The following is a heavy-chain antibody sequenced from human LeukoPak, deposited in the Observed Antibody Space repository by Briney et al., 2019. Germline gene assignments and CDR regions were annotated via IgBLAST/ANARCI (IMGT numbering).Heavy chain of an antibody. CDR2: INPNSGGT. CDR3: ARDELGTLYYYYGMDV. V-gene: IGHV1-2*02. D-gene: IGHD7-27*01. CDR1: GYTFTGYY. Sequence: GASVKVSCKASGYTFTGYYMHWVRQAPGQGLEWMGWINPNSGGTNYAQKFQDRVTMTRDTSISTAYMELSRLRSDDTAVYYCARDELGTLYYYYGMDVRGQGTTVTVSS. J-gene: IGHJ6*02.